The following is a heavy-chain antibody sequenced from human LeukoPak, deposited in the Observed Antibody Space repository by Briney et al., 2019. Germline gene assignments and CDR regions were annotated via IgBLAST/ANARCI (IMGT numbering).Heavy chain of an antibody. J-gene: IGHJ4*02. CDR1: GFTFSSYE. CDR2: ISSSSSYI. Sequence: SGGSLRLSCAASGFTFSSYEMNWVRQAPGKGLEWVSSISSSSSYIYYADSVKGRFTISRDNAKNSLYLQMNSLRAEDTAVYYCARVGYSYGYDYWGQGTLVTVSS. CDR3: ARVGYSYGYDY. D-gene: IGHD5-18*01. V-gene: IGHV3-21*01.